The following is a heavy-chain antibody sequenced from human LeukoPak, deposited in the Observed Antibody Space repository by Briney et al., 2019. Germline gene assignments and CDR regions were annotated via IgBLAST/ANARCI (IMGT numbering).Heavy chain of an antibody. CDR3: ARDAIFGSSTSCHPRSPLD. V-gene: IGHV3-64*01. D-gene: IGHD2-2*01. CDR1: GFTFSSYA. J-gene: IGHJ4*02. CDR2: IISSGGST. Sequence: GGSLRLSCAASGFTFSSYAMHWLRQAPGEGGVYVSAIISSGGSTYYANSVKGRFTISRDNSKNTLYLQMGSLRAEGMAVYYCARDAIFGSSTSCHPRSPLDWGQGTLVTVSS.